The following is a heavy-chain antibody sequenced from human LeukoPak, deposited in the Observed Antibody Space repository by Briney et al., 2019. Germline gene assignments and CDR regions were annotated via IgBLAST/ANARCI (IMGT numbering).Heavy chain of an antibody. Sequence: GESLRISCKRSGFDFTAYGIAWVRQMPGKGLEWMGNIYPGGSNGRYSPSFQGQVTMSADKSITTVYLQWSSLKASDTAMYYCARHFHSAWFGFWGQGSLVTVSS. CDR1: GFDFTAYG. D-gene: IGHD5-18*01. CDR3: ARHFHSAWFGF. V-gene: IGHV5-51*01. CDR2: IYPGGSNG. J-gene: IGHJ4*02.